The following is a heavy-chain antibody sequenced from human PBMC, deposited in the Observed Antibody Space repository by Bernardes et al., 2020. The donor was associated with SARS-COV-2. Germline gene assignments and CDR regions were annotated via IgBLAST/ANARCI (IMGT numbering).Heavy chain of an antibody. CDR2: ISYDVSNK. Sequence: GSSLKVSCAASGFTFSSYAMHWVRQAPGKGLEWVAFISYDVSNKYYADSVKGRFTISRDNSKNTLYLQMNSLRAEDTAVYYCARDRWVCSSSTGCYNGPDYWGQGTLVTVSS. J-gene: IGHJ4*02. D-gene: IGHD2-2*02. CDR1: GFTFSSYA. CDR3: ARDRWVCSSSTGCYNGPDY. V-gene: IGHV3-30*04.